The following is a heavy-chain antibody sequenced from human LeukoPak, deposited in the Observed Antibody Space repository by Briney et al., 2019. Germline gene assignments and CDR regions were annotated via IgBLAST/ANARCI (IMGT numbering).Heavy chain of an antibody. CDR1: GGSFSGYS. Sequence: TSETLSLTCAVYGGSFSGYSWTWIRQPPGKGLEWIGSIYYSGSTNYNPSLKSRVTISVDTSKNQFSLKLSSVTAADTAVYYCARLVANYYYYYMDVWGKGTTVTVSS. V-gene: IGHV4-34*01. CDR3: ARLVANYYYYYMDV. CDR2: IYYSGST. D-gene: IGHD5-12*01. J-gene: IGHJ6*03.